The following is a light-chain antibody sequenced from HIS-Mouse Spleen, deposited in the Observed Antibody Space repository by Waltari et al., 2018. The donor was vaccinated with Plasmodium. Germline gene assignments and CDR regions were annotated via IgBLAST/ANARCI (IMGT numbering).Light chain of an antibody. CDR1: SSDFGSYNL. CDR2: EGS. J-gene: IGLJ2*01. Sequence: QSALTQPASVSGSPGQSITISCTGTSSDFGSYNLVSLYQQHPGKAPKLIIYEGSKRPSGVSNRFSGSKSGNTASLTISGLQAEDEADYYCCSYAGSSTFVVFGGGTKLTVL. CDR3: CSYAGSSTFVV. V-gene: IGLV2-23*03.